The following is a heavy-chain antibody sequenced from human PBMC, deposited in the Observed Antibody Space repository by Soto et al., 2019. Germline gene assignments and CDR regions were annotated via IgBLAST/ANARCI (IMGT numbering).Heavy chain of an antibody. V-gene: IGHV4-34*01. J-gene: IGHJ5*02. CDR2: INHSGST. CDR3: ARGGRYYYDNSGYSNWFDP. D-gene: IGHD3-22*01. Sequence: QVQLQQWGVGLLKPSETLSLTCAVYGGSFSNYFWTWIRQSPGKGLEWIGEINHSGSTNYNPSLKSRVTISVDTSKNQFSLNLSSGTAADTAVYYCARGGRYYYDNSGYSNWFDPWGQGTQVTVSS. CDR1: GGSFSNYF.